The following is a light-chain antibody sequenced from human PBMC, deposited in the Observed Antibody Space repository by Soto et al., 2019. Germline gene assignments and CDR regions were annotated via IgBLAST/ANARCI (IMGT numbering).Light chain of an antibody. Sequence: DIRMTQSPSSLSASVGDTVTITCRASQSISSHLNWYQQKPGKAPELLIYAASTLQSGVPSRFSGSGSGTDFTLTISCLQSEDFATYYCQQYYSFPPTFGQGTKVDIK. V-gene: IGKV1-39*01. J-gene: IGKJ1*01. CDR1: QSISSH. CDR3: QQYYSFPPT. CDR2: AAS.